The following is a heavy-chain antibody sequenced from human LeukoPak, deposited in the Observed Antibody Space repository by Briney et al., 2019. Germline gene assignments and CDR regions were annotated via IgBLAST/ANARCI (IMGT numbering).Heavy chain of an antibody. V-gene: IGHV3-23*01. CDR2: VSGGVDVT. J-gene: IGHJ4*02. D-gene: IGHD3-10*01. CDR3: AKDLFGPGTYFDY. CDR1: GFTFNTYA. Sequence: GSLRLSCAASGFTFNTYAMSWVRQAPGKGLEWVSTVSGGVDVTHYADSVKGRFTVSRDNSKSTVYLQMDNLRAEDAAVYYCAKDLFGPGTYFDYWGQGALVTVSS.